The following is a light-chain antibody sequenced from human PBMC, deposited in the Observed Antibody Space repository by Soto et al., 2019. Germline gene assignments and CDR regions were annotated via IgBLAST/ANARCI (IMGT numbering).Light chain of an antibody. Sequence: DIVMTQSPLSLPVTPGEPASISCRSSQSLLHSNGYNCLDWYLQKPGQSPQLLIYFGSNRASGVRDRFSGSVSGTDFTLKISRVEAEDVGVYYCMQALQTPLTFGGGTKVEIK. CDR3: MQALQTPLT. J-gene: IGKJ4*01. V-gene: IGKV2-28*01. CDR1: QSLLHSNGYNC. CDR2: FGS.